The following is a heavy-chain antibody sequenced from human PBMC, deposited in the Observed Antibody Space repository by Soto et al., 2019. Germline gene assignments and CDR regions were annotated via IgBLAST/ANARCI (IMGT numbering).Heavy chain of an antibody. J-gene: IGHJ6*02. V-gene: IGHV3-15*01. CDR2: IKSKTDGGTT. CDR1: GFTFSNAW. Sequence: GGSLRLSCAASGFTFSNAWMSWVRQAPGKGLEWVGRIKSKTDGGTTDYAAPVKGRFTISRDDSKSTLYLQMNSLKTEDTAVYYCTTDVVVGYYYYGMDVWGQGTTVTVSS. D-gene: IGHD2-2*01. CDR3: TTDVVVGYYYYGMDV.